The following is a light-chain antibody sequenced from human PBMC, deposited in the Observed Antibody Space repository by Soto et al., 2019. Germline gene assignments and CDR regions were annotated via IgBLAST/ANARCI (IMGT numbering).Light chain of an antibody. CDR1: QSVASN. CDR2: GAS. V-gene: IGKV3-15*01. J-gene: IGKJ2*01. Sequence: EIVMTQSPASLSVSPGDGATLSCRASQSVASNVAWYQQKPGQGPRLLIHGASTRAAGAPARFSGSGSATDFTLTISSLQSEDFAVYYCQQYHNWPPQYTFGQGTKLQIK. CDR3: QQYHNWPPQYT.